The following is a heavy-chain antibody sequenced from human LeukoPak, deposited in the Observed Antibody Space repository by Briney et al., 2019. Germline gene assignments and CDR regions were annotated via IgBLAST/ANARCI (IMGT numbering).Heavy chain of an antibody. D-gene: IGHD3-3*01. V-gene: IGHV3-23*01. Sequence: PGGSLRLSCGASGFTFSSYAMRWVRQTPGKRLEWVSEISGGAGSTYYADSVKGGFTLSRDNSKNTVYLQMNSLRAEDTAVYYCAKPLRSGFHYFDYWGQGTLVTVSS. CDR1: GFTFSSYA. CDR3: AKPLRSGFHYFDY. J-gene: IGHJ4*02. CDR2: ISGGAGST.